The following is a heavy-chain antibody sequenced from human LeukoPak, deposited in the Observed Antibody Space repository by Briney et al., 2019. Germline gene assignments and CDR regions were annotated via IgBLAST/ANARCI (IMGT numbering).Heavy chain of an antibody. V-gene: IGHV1-18*01. CDR3: ARVARQQLGYYFDY. J-gene: IGHJ4*02. CDR1: GYTFTSYG. Sequence: ASVKVSCKASGYTFTSYGISWVRQAPGQGLEWMGWISAYNGNTNDAQKLQGRVTMTTDTSTSTAYMELRSLRSDDTAVYYCARVARQQLGYYFDYWGQGTLVTVSS. CDR2: ISAYNGNT. D-gene: IGHD6-13*01.